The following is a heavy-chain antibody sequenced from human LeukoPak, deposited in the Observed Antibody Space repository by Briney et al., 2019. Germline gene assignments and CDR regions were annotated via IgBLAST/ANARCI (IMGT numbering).Heavy chain of an antibody. CDR2: IYYSGST. V-gene: IGHV4-59*01. CDR1: GCSISSYY. J-gene: IGHJ4*02. CDR3: ARGAYPLDY. Sequence: SETLSLTCTVSGCSISSYYWSWIRQPPGKGLEWIGYIYYSGSTNYNPSLKSRVTISVDTSKKQFSLKLSSVTAADTAVYYCARGAYPLDYWGQGTLVTVSS.